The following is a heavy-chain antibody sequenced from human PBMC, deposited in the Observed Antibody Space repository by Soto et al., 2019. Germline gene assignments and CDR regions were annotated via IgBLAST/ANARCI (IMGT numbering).Heavy chain of an antibody. CDR2: SSNSDIFT. J-gene: IGHJ4*01. Sequence: SLRLPGYRAGFTFSDYYMRWIRLAPGKGLEWISYSSNSDIFTKCADCMKGRFSDSRDNAKNLLFLQMNSMKAEHTALYYSARSGDNYNLLDYWGQGTPVTVSS. V-gene: IGHV3-11*06. D-gene: IGHD1-1*01. CDR1: GFTFSDYY. CDR3: ARSGDNYNLLDY.